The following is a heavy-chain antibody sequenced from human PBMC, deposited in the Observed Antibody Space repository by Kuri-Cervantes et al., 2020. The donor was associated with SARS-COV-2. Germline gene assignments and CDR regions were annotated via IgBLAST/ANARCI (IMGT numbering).Heavy chain of an antibody. CDR3: AREVSSEQLVAFDY. J-gene: IGHJ4*02. CDR1: GGSISSYY. Sequence: SETLSLTCTVSGGSISSYYWGWIRQPPGKGLEWIGEINHSGSTNYNPSLKSRVTISVDTSKNQFSLKLSSVTAADTAVYYCAREVSSEQLVAFDYWGQGTLVTVSS. V-gene: IGHV4-34*01. D-gene: IGHD6-6*01. CDR2: INHSGST.